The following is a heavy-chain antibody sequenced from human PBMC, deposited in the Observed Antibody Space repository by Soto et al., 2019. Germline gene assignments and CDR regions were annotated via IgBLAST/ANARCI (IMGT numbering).Heavy chain of an antibody. CDR3: ASKKYYYDSSGYYVFDY. J-gene: IGHJ4*02. Sequence: ASVKVSCKASGYTFTSYYMHWVRQAPGQGLEWMGIINPSGGSTSYAQKFQGRVTMTRDTSTSTAYMELSSLRSEDTAVYYCASKKYYYDSSGYYVFDYWGQGTLVTVSS. CDR1: GYTFTSYY. CDR2: INPSGGST. D-gene: IGHD3-22*01. V-gene: IGHV1-46*01.